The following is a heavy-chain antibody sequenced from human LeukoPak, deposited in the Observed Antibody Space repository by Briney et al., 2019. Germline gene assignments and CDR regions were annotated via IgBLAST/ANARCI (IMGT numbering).Heavy chain of an antibody. D-gene: IGHD2-21*02. J-gene: IGHJ6*02. CDR3: ARFGVVTAKPNYYGMDV. Sequence: PSETLSLTCTVSGGSISSSSYYWGWIRQPPGKGLEWIGSIYYGGSTYYNPSLKSRVTISVDTSKNQFSLKLSSVTAADTAVYYCARFGVVTAKPNYYGMDVWGQGTTVTVSS. V-gene: IGHV4-39*07. CDR2: IYYGGST. CDR1: GGSISSSSYY.